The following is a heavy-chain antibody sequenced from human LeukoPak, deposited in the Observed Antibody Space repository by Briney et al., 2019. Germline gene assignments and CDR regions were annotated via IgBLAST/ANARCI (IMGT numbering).Heavy chain of an antibody. CDR1: GFTFSNAW. CDR3: TTVSVVVLSTTGGPF. V-gene: IGHV3-15*01. CDR2: IKSKTDGGTT. J-gene: IGHJ4*02. D-gene: IGHD2-15*01. Sequence: PGGSLRLSCAASGFTFSNAWMSWVRQAPGKGLEWVGRIKSKTDGGTTDYAAPVKGRFTISRDDSKNTLYLQMNSLKTEDTAVYYCTTVSVVVLSTTGGPFWGQGTLVTVSS.